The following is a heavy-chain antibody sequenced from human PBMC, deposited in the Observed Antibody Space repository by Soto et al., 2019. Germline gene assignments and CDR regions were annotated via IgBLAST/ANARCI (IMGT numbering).Heavy chain of an antibody. CDR1: GGSISSYY. D-gene: IGHD3-9*01. CDR3: AGLGYFDHQYYFDY. CDR2: IYYSGST. Sequence: SETLSLTCTVSGGSISSYYWSWIRQPPGKGLEWIGYIYYSGSTNYNPSLRSRVTISVDTSKNQFSLKLSSVTAADTAVYYCAGLGYFDHQYYFDYWGQGTLVTVSS. J-gene: IGHJ4*02. V-gene: IGHV4-59*08.